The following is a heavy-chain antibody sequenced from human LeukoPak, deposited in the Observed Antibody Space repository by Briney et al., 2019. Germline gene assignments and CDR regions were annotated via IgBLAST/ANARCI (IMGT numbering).Heavy chain of an antibody. Sequence: GGSLRLSCAASGFTFSSYWMSWVRQAPGKGLERVANIKQDGSEKYYVDSVKGRFTISRDNAKNSLYLQVNSLRAEDTAVYYCARDPSHSGYYPYYFDYWGQGTLVTVSS. CDR1: GFTFSSYW. CDR3: ARDPSHSGYYPYYFDY. J-gene: IGHJ4*02. V-gene: IGHV3-7*01. D-gene: IGHD3-22*01. CDR2: IKQDGSEK.